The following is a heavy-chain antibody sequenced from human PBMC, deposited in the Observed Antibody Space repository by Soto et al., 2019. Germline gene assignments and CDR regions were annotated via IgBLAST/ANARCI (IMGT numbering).Heavy chain of an antibody. D-gene: IGHD4-17*01. CDR2: IYYSGST. Sequence: SETLSLTCTVSGGSISSGGYYWSWIRQHPGKGLEWIGYIYYSGSTYYNPSLKSRVTISVDTSKNQFSLKLSSVTAADTAVYYCARSSTVTRSHWYFDLSGRGTLVTVSS. CDR3: ARSSTVTRSHWYFDL. J-gene: IGHJ2*01. V-gene: IGHV4-31*03. CDR1: GGSISSGGYY.